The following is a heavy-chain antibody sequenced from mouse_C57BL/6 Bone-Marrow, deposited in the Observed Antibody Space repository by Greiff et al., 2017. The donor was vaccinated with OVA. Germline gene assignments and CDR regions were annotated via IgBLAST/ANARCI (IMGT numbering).Heavy chain of an antibody. Sequence: VQLKESGAELVRPGASVTLSCKASGYTFTDYEMHWVKQTPVHGLEWIGAIDPETGGTAYNQKFKGKAILTADKSSSTAYMELRSLTSEDSAVYYCTPDLLRNWGQGTLVTVSA. D-gene: IGHD2-4*01. CDR3: TPDLLRN. CDR2: IDPETGGT. J-gene: IGHJ3*01. CDR1: GYTFTDYE. V-gene: IGHV1-15*01.